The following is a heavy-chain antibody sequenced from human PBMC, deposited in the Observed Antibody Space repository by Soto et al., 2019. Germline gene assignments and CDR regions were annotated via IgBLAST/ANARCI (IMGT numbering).Heavy chain of an antibody. J-gene: IGHJ4*02. CDR2: INPSGGST. CDR3: ARGTRGYYDSSGYLGY. CDR1: GYTFTSYY. V-gene: IGHV1-46*01. Sequence: ASVKVSCKASGYTFTSYYMHWVRQAPGQGLEWMGIINPSGGSTSYAQKFQGRVTMTRDTSTSTVYMELSSLRSEDTAVYYCARGTRGYYDSSGYLGYWGQGTLVTAPQ. D-gene: IGHD3-22*01.